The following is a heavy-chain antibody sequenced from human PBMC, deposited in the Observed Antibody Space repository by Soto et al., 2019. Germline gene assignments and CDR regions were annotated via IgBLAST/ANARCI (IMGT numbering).Heavy chain of an antibody. Sequence: SETLSLTCTVSGGSISSSSYYWGWIRQPPGKGLEWIGSIYYSGSTYYNPSLKSRVTISVETSKNQFPLKLSSVTAADTAVYYCARHNSSGWYSKGDSYFDYWGQGTLVTVSS. D-gene: IGHD6-19*01. CDR3: ARHNSSGWYSKGDSYFDY. J-gene: IGHJ4*02. V-gene: IGHV4-39*01. CDR2: IYYSGST. CDR1: GGSISSSSYY.